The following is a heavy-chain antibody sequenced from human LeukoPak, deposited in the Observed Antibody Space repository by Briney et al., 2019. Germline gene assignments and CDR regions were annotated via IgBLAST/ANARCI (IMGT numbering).Heavy chain of an antibody. Sequence: SSETLSLTCAVYGGSFSGYYWSWIRQPPGKGLEWIGEINHSGSTNYNPSLKGRVTLSVDTSNNQFSLKLSSVTAADTAVYYCARWKRAAVTTFDAFDIWGQGTMVTVSS. CDR2: INHSGST. CDR1: GGSFSGYY. V-gene: IGHV4-34*01. D-gene: IGHD4-17*01. J-gene: IGHJ3*02. CDR3: ARWKRAAVTTFDAFDI.